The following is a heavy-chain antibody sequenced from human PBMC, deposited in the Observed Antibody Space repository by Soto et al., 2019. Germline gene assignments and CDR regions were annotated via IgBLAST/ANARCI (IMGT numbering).Heavy chain of an antibody. J-gene: IGHJ6*02. D-gene: IGHD3-10*01. CDR1: GYRFTSCG. Sequence: GASVKVSCKAFGYRFTSCGIGWARQAPGQGLEWMGWINAGNGNTKYSQKFQGRVTITRDTSASTAYMELSSLRSEDTAVYYCARDIISDVWGQGTTVTVSS. V-gene: IGHV1-3*01. CDR3: ARDIISDV. CDR2: INAGNGNT.